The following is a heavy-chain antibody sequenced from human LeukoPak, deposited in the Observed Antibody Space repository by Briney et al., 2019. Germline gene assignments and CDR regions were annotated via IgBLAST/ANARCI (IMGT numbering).Heavy chain of an antibody. D-gene: IGHD3-10*01. CDR1: GGSISSSSYY. CDR3: ARGTHYYGSGSYLFDRFDP. J-gene: IGHJ5*02. V-gene: IGHV4-39*07. CDR2: IYYSGST. Sequence: ASETLSLTCTVSGGSISSSSYYWGWIRQPPGKGLEWIGNIYYSGSTNYNPSLKSRVTISVDTSKNQFSLKLSSVTAADTAVYYCARGTHYYGSGSYLFDRFDPWGQGTLVTVSS.